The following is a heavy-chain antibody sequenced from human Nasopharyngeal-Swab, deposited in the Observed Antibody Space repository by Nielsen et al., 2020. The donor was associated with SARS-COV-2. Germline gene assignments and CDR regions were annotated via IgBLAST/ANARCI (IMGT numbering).Heavy chain of an antibody. J-gene: IGHJ5*02. Sequence: GESLKISCAASGFTFSSYAMHWVRQAPGKGLEWVAVISYDGSNKYYADSVKGRFTISRDNSKNTLYLQMNSLRAEDTAVYYCAREGGNWFDPWGQETLVTVSS. CDR1: GFTFSSYA. V-gene: IGHV3-30-3*01. CDR2: ISYDGSNK. CDR3: AREGGNWFDP. D-gene: IGHD3-16*01.